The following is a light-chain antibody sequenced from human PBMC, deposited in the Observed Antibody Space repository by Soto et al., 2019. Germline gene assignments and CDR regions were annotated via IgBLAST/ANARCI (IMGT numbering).Light chain of an antibody. CDR3: QQSYGTPYT. Sequence: DIQMTQSPSSLSASVGDRVTITCRASQSISTYLNWYQQKPGKAPKLLIYAAFSLQSGVPSRFSGSGSGTDFTLTISSLQPDDFATFYCQQSYGTPYTFGQGPKLEIK. V-gene: IGKV1-39*01. CDR2: AAF. CDR1: QSISTY. J-gene: IGKJ2*01.